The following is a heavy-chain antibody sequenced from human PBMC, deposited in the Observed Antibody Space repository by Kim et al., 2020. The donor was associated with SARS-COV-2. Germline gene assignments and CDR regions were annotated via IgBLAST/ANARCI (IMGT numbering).Heavy chain of an antibody. CDR1: GYTFTGYY. CDR3: ARAGYSGSNHRGHYFDY. D-gene: IGHD1-26*01. V-gene: IGHV1-2*06. Sequence: ASVKVSCKASGYTFTGYYMHWVRQAPGQGLEWMGRINPNSGGTNYAQKFQGRVTMTRDTSISTAYMELSRLRSDDTAVNYCARAGYSGSNHRGHYFDYWGQGTLVTVSS. J-gene: IGHJ4*02. CDR2: INPNSGGT.